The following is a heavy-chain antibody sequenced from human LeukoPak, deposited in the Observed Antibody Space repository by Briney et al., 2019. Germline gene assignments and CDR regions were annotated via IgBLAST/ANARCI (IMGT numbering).Heavy chain of an antibody. Sequence: GGSLRLSCAASRFILTDYTLHWVRQTPGKGLEWVSSISSSSTYIYYADSVKGRFTISRDNAKNSLYLQMNSLRAEDTAVYYCAELGITMIGGVWGKGTTVTISS. CDR1: RFILTDYT. CDR3: AELGITMIGGV. D-gene: IGHD3-10*02. J-gene: IGHJ6*04. V-gene: IGHV3-21*01. CDR2: ISSSSTYI.